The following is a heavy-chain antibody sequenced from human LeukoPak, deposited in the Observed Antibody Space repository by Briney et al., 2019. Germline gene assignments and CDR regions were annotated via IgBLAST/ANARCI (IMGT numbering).Heavy chain of an antibody. V-gene: IGHV1-69*13. CDR2: IIPIFGTA. Sequence: GASVMVSCKASGGTFSSYAISWVRQAPGQGLEWMGGIIPIFGTANYAQKFQGRVTITADESTSTAYMELSSLRSEDTDVYYCAGGPGYCSGGSCYSFDYWGQGTLVTVSS. CDR1: GGTFSSYA. CDR3: AGGPGYCSGGSCYSFDY. D-gene: IGHD2-15*01. J-gene: IGHJ4*02.